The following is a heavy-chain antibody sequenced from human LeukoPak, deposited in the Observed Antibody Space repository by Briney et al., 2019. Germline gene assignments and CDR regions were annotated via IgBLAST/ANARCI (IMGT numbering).Heavy chain of an antibody. V-gene: IGHV5-51*01. J-gene: IGHJ5*02. CDR3: ARQYRIAVPNWFDP. Sequence: GESLKISCKGSGYSFANYWIGWGRQVPGKGVEGVGMIYPGDCDTRYSPYFQGQVTISADKSISTAYLQWISLKASDTAIYYCARQYRIAVPNWFDPWGQGTLVPVSS. CDR2: IYPGDCDT. D-gene: IGHD6-19*01. CDR1: GYSFANYW.